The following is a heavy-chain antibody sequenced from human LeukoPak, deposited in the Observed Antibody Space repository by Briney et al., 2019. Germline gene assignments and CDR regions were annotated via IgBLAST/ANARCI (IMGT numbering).Heavy chain of an antibody. CDR1: GFTFDDYA. D-gene: IGHD3-3*01. V-gene: IGHV3-9*01. CDR3: AKDIESTIPLGPYCHGMDV. J-gene: IGHJ6*02. Sequence: AGGSLRLSCAASGFTFDDYAMHWVRQAPGKGLEWVSGISWNSGSIGYADSVKGRFTISRDNAKNSLYLQMNSLRAEDTALYYCAKDIESTIPLGPYCHGMDVWGQGTTVTVSS. CDR2: ISWNSGSI.